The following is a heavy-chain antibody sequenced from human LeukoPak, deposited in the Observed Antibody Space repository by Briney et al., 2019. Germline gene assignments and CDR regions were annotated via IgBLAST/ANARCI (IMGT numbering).Heavy chain of an antibody. J-gene: IGHJ5*02. CDR3: ARVGVTNWFDP. CDR2: INPSGGST. CDR1: GYTFTSYY. Sequence: ASVKVSCKASGYTFTSYYMHWVRHAPGQGLEWMGIINPSGGSTSYAQKFQGRVTMTRDISTSTVYMELSSLRSEDTAVYYCARVGVTNWFDPWGQGTLVTVSS. D-gene: IGHD3-22*01. V-gene: IGHV1-46*01.